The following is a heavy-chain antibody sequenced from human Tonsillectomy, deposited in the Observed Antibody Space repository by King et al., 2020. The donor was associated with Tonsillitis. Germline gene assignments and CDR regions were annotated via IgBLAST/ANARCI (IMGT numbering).Heavy chain of an antibody. D-gene: IGHD2-15*01. CDR1: GFTFSDYA. CDR2: IRSKDYRGTT. CDR3: ARACFMVGQYAGDCFNY. V-gene: IGHV3-49*03. J-gene: IGHJ4*02. Sequence: VQLVESGGDLVQPGRSLRLSCTASGFTFSDYAMSWFRQAPGKGLEWVSFIRSKDYRGTTEYAASVKGRFTISRDDSKGIAYLQMNSLKTEDTALYYCARACFMVGQYAGDCFNYWGQGTLVTVSS.